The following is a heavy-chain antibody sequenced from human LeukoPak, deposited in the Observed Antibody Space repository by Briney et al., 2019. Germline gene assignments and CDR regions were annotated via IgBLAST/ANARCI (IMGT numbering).Heavy chain of an antibody. J-gene: IGHJ4*02. CDR1: GYTFTSYD. CDR2: MNPNSGNT. D-gene: IGHD2-2*01. Sequence: ASVKVSCKASGYTFTSYDSNWVRQATGQGLEWMGWMNPNSGNTGYAQKFQGRVTMTRNTSISTAYMELSSLRSEDTAVYYCARTYYCSSTSCNPEPYYFDYWGQGTLVTVSS. V-gene: IGHV1-8*01. CDR3: ARTYYCSSTSCNPEPYYFDY.